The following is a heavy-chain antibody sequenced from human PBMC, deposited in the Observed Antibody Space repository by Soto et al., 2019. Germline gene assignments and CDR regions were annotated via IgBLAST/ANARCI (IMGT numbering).Heavy chain of an antibody. CDR1: GGSFSGYY. CDR2: INHSGST. V-gene: IGHV4-34*01. J-gene: IGHJ4*02. Sequence: SETLSLTCAVYGGSFSGYYWSWIRQPPGKGLEWIGEINHSGSTNYNPSLKSRVTISVDTSKNQFSLKLSSVTAADTAVYYCARGPVSGWLDYWGQGTLVTVSS. CDR3: ARGPVSGWLDY. D-gene: IGHD2-15*01.